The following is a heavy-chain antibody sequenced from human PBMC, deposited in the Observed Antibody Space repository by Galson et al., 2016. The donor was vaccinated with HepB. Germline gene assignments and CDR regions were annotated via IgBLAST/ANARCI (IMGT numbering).Heavy chain of an antibody. D-gene: IGHD3-9*01. J-gene: IGHJ4*02. CDR1: GLSFRSYG. CDR3: AREPVRLDDLLTGPPKNPDY. CDR2: ISYDGTKR. V-gene: IGHV3-30*03. Sequence: SLRLSCAASGLSFRSYGMHWVRQAPGKGLEWVAVISYDGTKRSYGDSVRGRFTISRDNSKNTLYLEMNSLRAEDTAVYYCAREPVRLDDLLTGPPKNPDYWGQGTLVTVSS.